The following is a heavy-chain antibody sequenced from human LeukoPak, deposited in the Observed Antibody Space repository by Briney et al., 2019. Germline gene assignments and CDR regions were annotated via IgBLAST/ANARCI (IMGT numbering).Heavy chain of an antibody. J-gene: IGHJ4*02. V-gene: IGHV4-59*08. Sequence: PSETLSLTCTVSGGSISSYYWSWIRQPPGKGLEWIGYIYCSGSTNYNPSLKSRVTISVDTSKNQFSLKLSSVTAADTAVYYCARSNGDYAYWGQGTLVTVSS. CDR1: GGSISSYY. CDR2: IYCSGST. CDR3: ARSNGDYAY. D-gene: IGHD4-17*01.